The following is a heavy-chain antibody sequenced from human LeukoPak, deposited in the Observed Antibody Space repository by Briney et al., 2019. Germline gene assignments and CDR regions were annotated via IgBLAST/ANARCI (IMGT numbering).Heavy chain of an antibody. J-gene: IGHJ4*02. CDR2: IKQDGSEK. CDR3: ARDGDTYSSGWFDY. V-gene: IGHV3-7*01. D-gene: IGHD6-19*01. Sequence: PGGSLRLSCAASGFTFSSYWMSWVRQAPGKGLEWVANIKQDGSEKYYVDSVKGRFTISRDNAKNSLYLQMNSLRAEDTAVYYCARDGDTYSSGWFDYWGQGTLVTVSS. CDR1: GFTFSSYW.